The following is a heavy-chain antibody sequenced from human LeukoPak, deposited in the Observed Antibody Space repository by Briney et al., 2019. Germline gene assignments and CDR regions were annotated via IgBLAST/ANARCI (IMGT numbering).Heavy chain of an antibody. D-gene: IGHD1-26*01. V-gene: IGHV3-74*01. CDR2: TKSDGSGT. Sequence: PRGSLRLSCAAAGFTFSNDWMHWVRQAPGKGLEWVSRTKSDGSGTNYADSVKGRFTISRDNAQNTLYLQMNNLGVDDTAVYYCARALVTRLGAFDIWGQGTMVIVFS. J-gene: IGHJ3*02. CDR1: GFTFSNDW. CDR3: ARALVTRLGAFDI.